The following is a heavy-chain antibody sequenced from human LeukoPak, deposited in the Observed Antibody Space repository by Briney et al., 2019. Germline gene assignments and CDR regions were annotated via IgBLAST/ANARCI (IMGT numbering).Heavy chain of an antibody. V-gene: IGHV6-1*01. Sequence: SQTLSLTCAISGDTISSNSAVWYWFRQSPSRGLEWLGRTYYRSKWFNDYAVSVKSRVIFNPDTSKNQFSLHLNSVTPEDTAVYYCARSLDRKMDVWGQGTTVTVS. CDR2: TYYRSKWFN. CDR3: ARSLDRKMDV. CDR1: GDTISSNSAV. J-gene: IGHJ6*02.